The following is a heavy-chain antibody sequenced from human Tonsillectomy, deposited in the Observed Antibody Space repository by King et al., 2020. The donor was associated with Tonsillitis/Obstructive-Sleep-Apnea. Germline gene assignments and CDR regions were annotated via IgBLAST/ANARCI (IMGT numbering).Heavy chain of an antibody. CDR1: GGTFSSYA. V-gene: IGHV1-69*10. J-gene: IGHJ4*02. Sequence: LQLVQSGAEVKKPGSSVKVSCKASGGTFSSYAISWGRQAPGQGLEWMGGIIPILGIANYAQKFQGRVTITADKSTSPAYMELRSLRSEDTAVYYCAGDMDGDSSGWYYWGQGTLVTVSS. CDR3: AGDMDGDSSGWYY. D-gene: IGHD6-19*01. CDR2: IIPILGIA.